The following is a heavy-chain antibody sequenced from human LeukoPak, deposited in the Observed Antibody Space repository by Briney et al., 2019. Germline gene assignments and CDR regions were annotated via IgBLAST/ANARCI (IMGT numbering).Heavy chain of an antibody. Sequence: GGSLRLSCAASGFTFSSSAMSWVRQTPSKGLEWLSSITGDGVTTYYADSVKGRFTISRDNSKNILFLQMNSLRAEDSASYFCAKERRRVDTSMNRSYFFDPWGQGTPVTVSS. CDR3: AKERRRVDTSMNRSYFFDP. J-gene: IGHJ5*02. V-gene: IGHV3-23*01. CDR2: ITGDGVTT. CDR1: GFTFSSSA. D-gene: IGHD5-18*01.